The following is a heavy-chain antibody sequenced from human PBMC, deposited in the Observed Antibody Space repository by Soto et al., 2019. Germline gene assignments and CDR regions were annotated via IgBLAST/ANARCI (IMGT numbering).Heavy chain of an antibody. CDR1: GGSFSGYY. Sequence: SETLSLTCAVYGGSFSGYYWTWIRQPPGTGLEWIGEINHSGSTNYNPSLKSRVTISVDTSKNQFSLKLTSVTAADTAVYYCASQHYYDSSGYYVVYWGQGTLVTVSS. CDR2: INHSGST. V-gene: IGHV4-34*01. D-gene: IGHD3-22*01. J-gene: IGHJ4*02. CDR3: ASQHYYDSSGYYVVY.